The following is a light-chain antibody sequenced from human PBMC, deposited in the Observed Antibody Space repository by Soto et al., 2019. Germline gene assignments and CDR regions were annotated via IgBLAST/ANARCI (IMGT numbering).Light chain of an antibody. CDR3: QQYGISPYT. V-gene: IGKV3-20*01. CDR1: QTITSSY. J-gene: IGKJ2*01. CDR2: GAS. Sequence: EIVLTQSPGTLSLSPGEGATLSCRASQTITSSYLAWYQQKPGQAPRLLIYGASNRATGIPDRFSGSGSGTDFTHSISRLEPEDFAVFYCQQYGISPYTFGQGTKLEF.